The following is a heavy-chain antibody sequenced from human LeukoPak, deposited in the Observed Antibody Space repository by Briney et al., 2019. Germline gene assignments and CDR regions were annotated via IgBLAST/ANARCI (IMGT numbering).Heavy chain of an antibody. D-gene: IGHD1-1*01. Sequence: SETLSLTCTVSGGSISSSSYYWGWIRQPPGKGLEWIGSIYYSGSTYYNPSLKSRVTISVDTSKNQFSLKLSSVTAADTAVYYCARVKGRPGTNWFDPWGQGTLVTVSS. CDR2: IYYSGST. CDR1: GGSISSSSYY. CDR3: ARVKGRPGTNWFDP. V-gene: IGHV4-39*07. J-gene: IGHJ5*02.